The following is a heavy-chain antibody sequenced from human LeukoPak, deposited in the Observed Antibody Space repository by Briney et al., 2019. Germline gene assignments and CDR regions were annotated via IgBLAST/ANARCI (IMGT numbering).Heavy chain of an antibody. CDR1: GGSLANYF. CDR2: MYTSGTT. D-gene: IGHD2-2*01. CDR3: ARARIPAAPFDY. Sequence: SETLSLTCSVSGGSLANYFWTWIRQPAGKGLEWIGRMYTSGTTYYNPSLKSRVTISVDTSKNQFSLKLSSVTAADTAVYYCARARIPAAPFDYWGQGTLVTVSS. V-gene: IGHV4-4*07. J-gene: IGHJ4*02.